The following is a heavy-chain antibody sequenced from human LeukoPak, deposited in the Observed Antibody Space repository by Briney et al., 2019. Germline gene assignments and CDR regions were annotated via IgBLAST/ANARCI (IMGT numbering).Heavy chain of an antibody. V-gene: IGHV1-2*02. CDR2: IDANKGDT. D-gene: IGHD4-11*01. CDR1: GYTFRVNY. CDR3: ARDPSSVTLYFFDY. J-gene: IGHJ4*02. Sequence: ASVKVSCKASGYTFRVNYIHWLRQAPGQGVGWMGWIDANKGDTKSAQKFQGRVTMSRHKSISTAYMDLSSLSPDDAAVYYCARDPSSVTLYFFDYWGQGTLVTVSS.